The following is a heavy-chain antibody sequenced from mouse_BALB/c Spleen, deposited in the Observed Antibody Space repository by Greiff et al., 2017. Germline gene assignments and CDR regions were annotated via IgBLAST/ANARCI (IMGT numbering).Heavy chain of an antibody. V-gene: IGHV1-7*01. J-gene: IGHJ2*01. Sequence: VQLQQSGAELAKPGASVKMSCKASGYTFTSYWMHWVKQRPGQGLEWIGYINPSTGYTEYNQKFKDKATLTADKSSSTAYMQLSSLTSEDSAVYYCARGGMITTVDYWGQGTTLTVSS. D-gene: IGHD2-4*01. CDR1: GYTFTSYW. CDR2: INPSTGYT. CDR3: ARGGMITTVDY.